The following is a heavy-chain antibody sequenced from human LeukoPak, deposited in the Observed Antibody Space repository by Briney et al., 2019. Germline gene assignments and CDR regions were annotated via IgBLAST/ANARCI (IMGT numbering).Heavy chain of an antibody. D-gene: IGHD5-12*01. CDR2: IYSGGST. CDR3: ARENGYNGYPGDNWFDP. V-gene: IGHV3-53*01. J-gene: IGHJ5*02. CDR1: GFTVSSNY. Sequence: GGSLRLSCAASGFTVSSNYMSWVRQAPGKGLEWVSVIYSGGSTYYTDSVKGRFTISRDNSKNTLYFQMNSLRAEDTAVYYCARENGYNGYPGDNWFDPWGQGTLATVSS.